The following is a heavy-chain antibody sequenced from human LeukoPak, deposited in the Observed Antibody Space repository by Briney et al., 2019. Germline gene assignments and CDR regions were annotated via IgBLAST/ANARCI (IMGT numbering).Heavy chain of an antibody. CDR1: GFTFKTYW. V-gene: IGHV3-74*01. J-gene: IGHJ4*02. CDR2: INSDGSST. D-gene: IGHD2-2*01. Sequence: GGSLRLSCAASGFTFKTYWMHWVRQVPGQGLVWVSRINSDGSSTSFADSVKGRFGSSRDNDRNTLYLQMNSLSAEDTAVYFCARDPHYAYFDYWGQGTLVTVSS. CDR3: ARDPHYAYFDY.